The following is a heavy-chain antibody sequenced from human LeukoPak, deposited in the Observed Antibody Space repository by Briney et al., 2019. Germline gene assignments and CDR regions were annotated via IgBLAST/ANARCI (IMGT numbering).Heavy chain of an antibody. Sequence: PGGSLRLSCAASGFTFSSYGMHWVRQAPGKGLEWVAVISYDGSNKYYADSVKGRFTISRDNSKNTLYLQMNSLRAEDTAVYYCGKAMMTTVFYGGDYWGQGTQVAVSS. CDR2: ISYDGSNK. CDR3: GKAMMTTVFYGGDY. V-gene: IGHV3-30*18. D-gene: IGHD4-17*01. CDR1: GFTFSSYG. J-gene: IGHJ4*02.